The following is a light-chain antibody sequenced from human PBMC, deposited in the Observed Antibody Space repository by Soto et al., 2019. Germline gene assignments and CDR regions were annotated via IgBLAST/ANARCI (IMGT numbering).Light chain of an antibody. Sequence: SQITQSPSSLSASVGDRVTIICRASQSISSYLNWYQQKPGKAPKLLIYAASSLQSGVPSRFSGSGSGTDFTLTISSLQPEDFATYYCQQSTEGTFGQGTKVAIK. CDR1: QSISSY. J-gene: IGKJ1*01. V-gene: IGKV1-39*01. CDR3: QQSTEGT. CDR2: AAS.